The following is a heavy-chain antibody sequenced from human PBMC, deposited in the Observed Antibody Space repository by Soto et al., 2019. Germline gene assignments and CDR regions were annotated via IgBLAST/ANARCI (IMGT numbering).Heavy chain of an antibody. CDR2: IYWDDNK. CDR1: GFSLSTTGVG. Sequence: QITLKESGPTLVQPTQTRTLTCAFSGFSLSTTGVGVGWIRQPPGKALEWLVVIYWDDNKRYSPSLKTRLTITKDTSKNQVVLTMANMDPVDTATYYCAHRSSISLFDYWGQGALVTVSS. CDR3: AHRSSISLFDY. V-gene: IGHV2-5*02. J-gene: IGHJ4*02. D-gene: IGHD3-3*02.